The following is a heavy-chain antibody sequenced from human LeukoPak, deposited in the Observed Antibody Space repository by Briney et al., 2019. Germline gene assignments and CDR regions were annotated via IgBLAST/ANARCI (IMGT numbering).Heavy chain of an antibody. V-gene: IGHV1-69*13. CDR3: ARHDILTGFTFDY. J-gene: IGHJ4*02. D-gene: IGHD3-9*01. CDR2: IIPIFGTA. CDR1: GGTFSSYA. Sequence: SVKVSCKASGGTFSSYAISWVRQAPGQGLEWMGGIIPIFGTANYAQKFQGRVTITADESTSTAYMELSSLRSEDTAVYYCARHDILTGFTFDYWGQGTLVTVSS.